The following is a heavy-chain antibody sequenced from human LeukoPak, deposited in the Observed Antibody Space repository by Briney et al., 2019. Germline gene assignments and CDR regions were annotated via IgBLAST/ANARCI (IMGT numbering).Heavy chain of an antibody. CDR3: AKAGYTSSWPLDY. Sequence: GGSLRLSCAASGFTFSSDGMSWVRQAPGKGLEWVSALSGSGSTTYYADSVKGRFTISRDNSKNTLFLEMNSLRVEDTAVYYCAKAGYTSSWPLDYWGQGTQVTVSS. D-gene: IGHD6-13*01. CDR2: LSGSGSTT. CDR1: GFTFSSDG. J-gene: IGHJ4*02. V-gene: IGHV3-23*01.